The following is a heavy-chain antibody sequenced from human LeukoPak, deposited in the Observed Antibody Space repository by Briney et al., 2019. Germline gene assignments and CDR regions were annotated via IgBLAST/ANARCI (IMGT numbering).Heavy chain of an antibody. CDR1: GFTFSNYN. CDR2: ISSSSNYI. J-gene: IGHJ4*02. CDR3: AAHRDDFLTGYFDY. V-gene: IGHV3-21*01. D-gene: IGHD3-9*01. Sequence: GGSLRLSCAASGFTFSNYNMNWVRQAPGKGLEWVSSISSSSNYIYYADSVKGRFTISRDNARNSLYLQMNSLRAKDTAMYYCAAHRDDFLTGYFDYWGQGTLVTVSS.